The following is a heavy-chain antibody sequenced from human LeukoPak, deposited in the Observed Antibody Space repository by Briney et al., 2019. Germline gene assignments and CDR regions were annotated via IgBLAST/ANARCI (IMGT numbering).Heavy chain of an antibody. CDR1: GFTFSSYS. D-gene: IGHD2-2*01. CDR2: ISSSSSYI. CDR3: ARDDCSSTSCSDY. Sequence: GGSLRLSCAASGFTFSSYSMNWVRQAPGKGLEWVSSISSSSSYIYYADSVKGRFTISRDNAKNSLYLQMNSLRAEDTAVYYCARDDCSSTSCSDYWGQGTLVTDSS. J-gene: IGHJ4*02. V-gene: IGHV3-21*01.